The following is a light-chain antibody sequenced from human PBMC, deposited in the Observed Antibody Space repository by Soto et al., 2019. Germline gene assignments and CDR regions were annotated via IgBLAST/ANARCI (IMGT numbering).Light chain of an antibody. CDR1: QSISTY. CDR3: YQRYAAPYP. CDR2: DAS. Sequence: DIQMTQSPSSLSASVGDRVTITCRASQSISTYLNWYHQKPGKAPKQLFYDASSLQSGVPSRFSASGSGTEFTLTIRTLQPEDSATYFCYQRYAAPYPFGQRTKLEIK. J-gene: IGKJ2*01. V-gene: IGKV1-39*01.